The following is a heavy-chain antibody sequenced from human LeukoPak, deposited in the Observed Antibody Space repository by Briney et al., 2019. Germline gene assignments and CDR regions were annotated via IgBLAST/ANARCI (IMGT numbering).Heavy chain of an antibody. J-gene: IGHJ2*01. CDR2: IYYKGNT. V-gene: IGHV4-59*01. Sequence: SETLSLTCTVSGGFLSSYFWNWVRQPPGKGLEWIGSIYYKGNTNYNPSLKTRATISLDTSKNQFSLKLSSVTAADTAVYFCARKVYYHDSTDYWFFDLWGRGTLVTVSS. CDR1: GGFLSSYF. D-gene: IGHD2-8*01. CDR3: ARKVYYHDSTDYWFFDL.